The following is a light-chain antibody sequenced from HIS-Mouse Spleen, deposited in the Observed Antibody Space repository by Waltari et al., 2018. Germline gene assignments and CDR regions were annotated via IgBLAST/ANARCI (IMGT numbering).Light chain of an antibody. V-gene: IGLV3-1*01. J-gene: IGLJ2*01. CDR2: QDS. CDR1: HLGDKY. CDR3: QAWDSSYSV. Sequence: SYELTQPPSVSVSPGQTASITCSGDHLGDKYACWYQQKPGQYPVLVIYQDSKRPSGIPERFSGSNSGNTATLTISGTQAMDEADYYCQAWDSSYSVFGGGTKLTVL.